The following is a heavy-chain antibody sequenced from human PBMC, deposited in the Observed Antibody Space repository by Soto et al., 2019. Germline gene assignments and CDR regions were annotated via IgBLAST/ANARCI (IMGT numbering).Heavy chain of an antibody. CDR3: ARGRWLQDYYFDY. Sequence: PGGSLRLSCAASGFTFSSYGIHWVRQAPGKGLEWVAVIWYDGSNKYYADSVKGRFTISRDNSKNTLYLQMNSLRAEDTAVYYCARGRWLQDYYFDYWGQGTLVTVSS. CDR2: IWYDGSNK. CDR1: GFTFSSYG. J-gene: IGHJ4*02. V-gene: IGHV3-33*01. D-gene: IGHD5-12*01.